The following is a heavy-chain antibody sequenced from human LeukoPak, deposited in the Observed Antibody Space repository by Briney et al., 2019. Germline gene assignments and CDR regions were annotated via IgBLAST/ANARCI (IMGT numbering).Heavy chain of an antibody. J-gene: IGHJ6*03. V-gene: IGHV4-61*01. Sequence: SETLSLTCTVSGDSMSRGPYSWSWIRQPPGKGLEWIGYIYYSGSTNYNPSLKSRVTISVDTSKNQFSLKLSSVTAADTAVYYCARETSQKGAHYMDVWGKGTTVTISS. D-gene: IGHD3-16*01. CDR2: IYYSGST. CDR3: ARETSQKGAHYMDV. CDR1: GDSMSRGPYS.